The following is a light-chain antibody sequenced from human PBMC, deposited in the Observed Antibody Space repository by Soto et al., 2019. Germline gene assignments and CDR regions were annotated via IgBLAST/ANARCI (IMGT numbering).Light chain of an antibody. Sequence: DIQMTQSPSSLSASVGDRVTITCRASQSISNYLNWYQQKPGKAPKLLIFAASNLQSGVPSRFSGSGSGTDFTLTISRLEPEDFAVYYCQQYGRSPPVKFGQGTKVEIK. CDR3: QQYGRSPPVK. J-gene: IGKJ1*01. CDR1: QSISNY. V-gene: IGKV1-39*01. CDR2: AAS.